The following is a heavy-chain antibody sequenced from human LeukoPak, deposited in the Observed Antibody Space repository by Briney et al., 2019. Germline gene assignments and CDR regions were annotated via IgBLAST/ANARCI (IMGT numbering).Heavy chain of an antibody. CDR2: IYHSGST. Sequence: SETLSLTCAVSGYSISSGYYWGWIRQPPGKGLEWIGSIYHSGSTYYNPSLKSRVTISVGTSKNQFFLKLSSVTAADTAVYYCARPSIAAARIDAFDIWGQGTMVTVSS. V-gene: IGHV4-38-2*01. J-gene: IGHJ3*02. CDR1: GYSISSGYY. D-gene: IGHD6-13*01. CDR3: ARPSIAAARIDAFDI.